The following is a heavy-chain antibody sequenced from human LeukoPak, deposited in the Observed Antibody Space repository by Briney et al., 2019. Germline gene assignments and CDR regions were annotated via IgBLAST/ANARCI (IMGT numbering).Heavy chain of an antibody. CDR1: GFTFSSYE. Sequence: GGSLRLSCAASGFTFSSYEVNWVRQAPGKGLEWVSYISSSGSTIYYADSVKGRFTISRDNAKNSLYLQMNSLRAEDTAVYYCARDGYGSGSYYPYYYYGMDVWGQGTTVTVSS. V-gene: IGHV3-48*03. CDR3: ARDGYGSGSYYPYYYYGMDV. J-gene: IGHJ6*02. CDR2: ISSSGSTI. D-gene: IGHD3-10*01.